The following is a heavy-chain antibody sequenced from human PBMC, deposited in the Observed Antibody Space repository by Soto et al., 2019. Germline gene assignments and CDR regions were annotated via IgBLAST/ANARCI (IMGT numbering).Heavy chain of an antibody. D-gene: IGHD2-15*01. CDR2: IYYSGSS. J-gene: IGHJ4*02. CDR3: ARGGARWPAYFDS. V-gene: IGHV4-30-4*08. Sequence: SETLSLTCSVSGGSISGDYYWSWIRQSPEKGLEWLGYIYYSGSSYSNPALQSRLSMSLDTSKNQFSLKLRSVTAADTALYYCARGGARWPAYFDSWGQGALVTVYS. CDR1: GGSISGDYY.